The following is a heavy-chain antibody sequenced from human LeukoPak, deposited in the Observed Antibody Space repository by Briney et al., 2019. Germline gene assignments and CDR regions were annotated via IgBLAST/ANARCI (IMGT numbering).Heavy chain of an antibody. CDR1: GITFSIYS. V-gene: IGHV3-21*01. D-gene: IGHD3-9*01. CDR3: ARDYNIGTGYYTNWFDP. CDR2: ISSSSYI. Sequence: GGTLRLSCAASGITFSIYSMNWVPEAPGKALECVSSISSSSYIYYADSVKGRFTISRDNAKNSLYLQMNSLRAEDTAVYYCARDYNIGTGYYTNWFDPWGQGTLVTVSS. J-gene: IGHJ5*02.